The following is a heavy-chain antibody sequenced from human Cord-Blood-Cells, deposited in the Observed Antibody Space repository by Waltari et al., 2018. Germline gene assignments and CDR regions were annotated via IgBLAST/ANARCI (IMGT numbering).Heavy chain of an antibody. CDR3: ARGRRLRITMVRGVINWFDP. J-gene: IGHJ5*02. CDR2: INHSGST. Sequence: QVQLQQWGAGLLKPSETLSLTCAVYGGSFSGYYWSWTRQPPGKGREWIGEINHSGSTNYNPSLKSRVTISVDTSKNQFSLKLSSVTAADTAVYYCARGRRLRITMVRGVINWFDPWGQGTLVTVSS. CDR1: GGSFSGYY. V-gene: IGHV4-34*01. D-gene: IGHD3-10*01.